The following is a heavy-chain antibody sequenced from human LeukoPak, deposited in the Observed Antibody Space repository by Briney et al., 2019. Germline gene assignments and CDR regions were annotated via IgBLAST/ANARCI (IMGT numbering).Heavy chain of an antibody. V-gene: IGHV3-48*01. J-gene: IGHJ3*02. CDR2: ISSSSTI. CDR1: GFTFSSYS. Sequence: GGSLRLSCAASGFTFSSYSMNWVRQAPGKGLEWVSYISSSSTIYYADSVKGRFTISRDNAKNSLYLQMNSLRAEDTAVYYCASLKMVRGVNNAFDIWGQGTMVTVTS. CDR3: ASLKMVRGVNNAFDI. D-gene: IGHD3-10*01.